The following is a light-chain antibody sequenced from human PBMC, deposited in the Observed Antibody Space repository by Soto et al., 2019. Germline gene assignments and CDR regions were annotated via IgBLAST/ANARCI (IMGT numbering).Light chain of an antibody. Sequence: EIVLTQSPATLSLSPGERATLSCRASQSVSSYLAWYQQKPGQAPRLRIYDASNRATGIPARFSGSGSGTDFTLTISSLEPEDFAVYYCQQRSNWPTVTFGGGTKVEIK. CDR3: QQRSNWPTVT. V-gene: IGKV3-11*01. J-gene: IGKJ4*01. CDR1: QSVSSY. CDR2: DAS.